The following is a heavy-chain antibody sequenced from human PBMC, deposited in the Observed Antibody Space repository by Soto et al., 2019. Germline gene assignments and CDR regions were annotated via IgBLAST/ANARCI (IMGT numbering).Heavy chain of an antibody. D-gene: IGHD3-22*01. CDR3: ARDRPPPIKYYYDRSGYNDLAIYYHYGMDV. Sequence: SVKVASKASGGSLISYAIIWGRQAPGQGLEWMGGIIPIFGTANYAQKFQGRVTITADESTSTAYMELSSLRSEDTAVYYCARDRPPPIKYYYDRSGYNDLAIYYHYGMDVCGQRTTVTVSS. J-gene: IGHJ6*02. V-gene: IGHV1-69*01. CDR2: IIPIFGTA. CDR1: GGSLISYA.